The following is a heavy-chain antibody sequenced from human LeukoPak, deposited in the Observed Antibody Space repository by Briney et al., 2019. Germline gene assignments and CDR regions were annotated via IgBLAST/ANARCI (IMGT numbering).Heavy chain of an antibody. J-gene: IGHJ4*02. V-gene: IGHV3-7*01. CDR2: INQNGSEK. Sequence: GGSLRLSCAASGFTLSSYWMSWVRQAPGKGLEWVANINQNGSEKYYVDSVKGRFTISRDNAKNSLYLQMNIRRAEDTAVYYCARADDGSYEYCFDYWGQGTMVTVSS. CDR3: ARADDGSYEYCFDY. D-gene: IGHD1-26*01. CDR1: GFTLSSYW.